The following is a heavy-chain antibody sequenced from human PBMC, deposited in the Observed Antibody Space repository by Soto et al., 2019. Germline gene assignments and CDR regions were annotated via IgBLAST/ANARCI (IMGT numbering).Heavy chain of an antibody. V-gene: IGHV3-23*01. Sequence: PVGSLRLSCAASGFSFSTYALSWVRQARGKGLEWVSAISGSGVSTYYADSVKGRFTISRDNSKNTLYLQMNSLRAEDTAVYYCAKDQGNHSPIGYSRLWGRGTLVTVSS. CDR3: AKDQGNHSPIGYSRL. CDR2: ISGSGVST. J-gene: IGHJ2*01. CDR1: GFSFSTYA.